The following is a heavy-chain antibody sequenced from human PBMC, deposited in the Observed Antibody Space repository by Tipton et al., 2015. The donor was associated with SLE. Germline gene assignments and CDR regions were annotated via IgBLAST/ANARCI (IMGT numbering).Heavy chain of an antibody. CDR2: IRNKANSHTT. Sequence: SLRLSCAVSGFTFSDYYMDWVRQAPGKGLEWVGRIRNKANSHTTEYAASVKGRFSVSRDDSKNSLYLQMNSLKIEDTAVYYCVRGRNGFDHWGQGTLVSVSS. D-gene: IGHD2-8*01. V-gene: IGHV3-72*01. J-gene: IGHJ4*02. CDR3: VRGRNGFDH. CDR1: GFTFSDYY.